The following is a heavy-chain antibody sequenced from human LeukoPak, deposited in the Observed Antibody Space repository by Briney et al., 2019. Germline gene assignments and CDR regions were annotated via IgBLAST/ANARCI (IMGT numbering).Heavy chain of an antibody. CDR1: GFTFSNAW. CDR3: TTAGWSGYYTRDYFDY. V-gene: IGHV3-15*01. J-gene: IGHJ4*02. D-gene: IGHD3-3*01. Sequence: PGGSLRLSCAASGFTFSNAWMSWVRQAPWRGLEWVGCIKSKTDGGTTDYAAPVKGRFTISRDDSKNTLYLQMNSLKTEDTAVYYCTTAGWSGYYTRDYFDYWGQGTLVTVSS. CDR2: IKSKTDGGTT.